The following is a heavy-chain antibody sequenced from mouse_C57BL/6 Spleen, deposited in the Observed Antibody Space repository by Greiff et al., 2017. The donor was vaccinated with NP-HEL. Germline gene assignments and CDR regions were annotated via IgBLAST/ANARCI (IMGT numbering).Heavy chain of an antibody. J-gene: IGHJ3*01. Sequence: EVKVVESGEGLVKPGGSLKLSCAASGFTFSSYAMSWVRQTPEKRLEWVAYISSGGDYIYYADTVKGRFTISRDNAKNNLYLQMSHLKSEDTAMYYCARDKEDYGSPFAYWGQGTLVTVSA. CDR2: ISSGGDYI. CDR3: ARDKEDYGSPFAY. D-gene: IGHD1-1*01. CDR1: GFTFSSYA. V-gene: IGHV5S21*01.